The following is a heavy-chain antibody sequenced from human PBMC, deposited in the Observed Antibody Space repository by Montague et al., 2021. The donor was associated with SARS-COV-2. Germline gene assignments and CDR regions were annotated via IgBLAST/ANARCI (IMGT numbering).Heavy chain of an antibody. CDR2: INYSGST. D-gene: IGHD3-3*01. J-gene: IGHJ5*02. V-gene: IGHV4-34*01. Sequence: SETLSLTCAVYGGSLSGYYWAWIRQTPAKGLEWIGEINYSGSTNYNPSLKSRLTISVDTSKKQFSLKLNSMTTADTAVYYCARGADYDFWSGFLRWKWFDPWGLGTPVTVSS. CDR3: ARGADYDFWSGFLRWKWFDP. CDR1: GGSLSGYY.